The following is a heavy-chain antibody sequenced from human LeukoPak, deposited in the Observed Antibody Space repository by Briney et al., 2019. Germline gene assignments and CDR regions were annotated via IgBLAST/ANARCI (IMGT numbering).Heavy chain of an antibody. V-gene: IGHV3-21*01. CDR1: GFNLRAYN. D-gene: IGHD1-20*01. CDR2: ISTSSSYI. CDR3: ARDNNGNDNPFDC. J-gene: IGHJ4*02. Sequence: PGGSLRLSRAASGFNLRAYNMNWVRQAPGKGLEWVSSISTSSSYIYYADSVKGRFTISRDNAQNSLYLQMHSLRVEDTALYYCARDNNGNDNPFDCGGRGPLFTASS.